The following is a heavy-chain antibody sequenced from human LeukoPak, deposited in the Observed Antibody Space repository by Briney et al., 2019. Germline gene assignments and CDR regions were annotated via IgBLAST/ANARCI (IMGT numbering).Heavy chain of an antibody. Sequence: SETLSLTCTVSGGSISSGGYYWRWIRQHPGKGLEWIGYIYYSGSTYYNPSLKSRVTISVDTSKNQFSLKLSSLTAADTAVYYCARSCCVRNPGAFDIWGQGTMVTVSS. CDR2: IYYSGST. J-gene: IGHJ3*02. CDR1: GGSISSGGYY. V-gene: IGHV4-31*03. CDR3: ARSCCVRNPGAFDI. D-gene: IGHD1-14*01.